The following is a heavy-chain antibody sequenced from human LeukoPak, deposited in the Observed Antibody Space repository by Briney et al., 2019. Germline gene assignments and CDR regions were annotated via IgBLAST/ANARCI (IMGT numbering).Heavy chain of an antibody. V-gene: IGHV3-30*04. CDR1: GFTFSSYA. J-gene: IGHJ4*02. CDR2: ISYDGSNK. CDR3: ARDSVLVPWGVITNRLDY. Sequence: GGSLRLSCAASGFTFSSYAMHWVRQAPGKGLEWVAVISYDGSNKYYADSVKGRFTISRDNSKNTLYLQMNSLRAEDTAVYYCARDSVLVPWGVITNRLDYWGQGTLVTVSS. D-gene: IGHD3-10*01.